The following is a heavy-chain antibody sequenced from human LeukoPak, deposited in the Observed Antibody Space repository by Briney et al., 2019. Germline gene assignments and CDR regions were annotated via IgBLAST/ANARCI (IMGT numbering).Heavy chain of an antibody. V-gene: IGHV4-39*07. CDR3: ATRWQQLDNRGRTNWFDP. J-gene: IGHJ5*02. Sequence: SSETLSLTCTVSGGSISSSSYYWGWIRQPPGKGLEWIGSIYYSGSTYYNPSLKSRVTISVDTSKNQFSLKLSSVTAADTAVYYCATRWQQLDNRGRTNWFDPWGQGTLVTVSS. D-gene: IGHD6-13*01. CDR2: IYYSGST. CDR1: GGSISSSSYY.